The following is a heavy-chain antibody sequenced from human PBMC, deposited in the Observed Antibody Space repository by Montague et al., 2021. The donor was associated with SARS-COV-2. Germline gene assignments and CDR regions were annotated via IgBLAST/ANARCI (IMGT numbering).Heavy chain of an antibody. Sequence: SRRLSLPASDFTFSDYSMTWVRQAPGKGLEWVSFITGSGSTTYYADSVKGRFTISRDNSRSTLYLQMNSLRVEDTAVYYCARRRIKDILLVLPAPHLDVWGKGTTVTVSS. CDR2: ITGSGSTT. CDR1: DFTFSDYS. CDR3: ARRRIKDILLVLPAPHLDV. J-gene: IGHJ6*04. V-gene: IGHV3-23*01. D-gene: IGHD2-21*02.